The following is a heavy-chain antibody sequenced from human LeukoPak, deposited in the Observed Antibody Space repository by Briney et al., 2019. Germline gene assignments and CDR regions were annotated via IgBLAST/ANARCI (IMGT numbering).Heavy chain of an antibody. V-gene: IGHV4-4*02. CDR1: GGSISSSNW. CDR3: ARAPRDRGYCGATSCFEYMDV. D-gene: IGHD2-2*01. Sequence: SETLSLTCAVSGGSISSSNWWSWVRQPPGKGLEWIGEIYHSGSTNYSPSLKSRVTISVDASKNQFSLKLSSVTAADTAVYYCARAPRDRGYCGATSCFEYMDVWGRGTTVTISS. CDR2: IYHSGST. J-gene: IGHJ6*03.